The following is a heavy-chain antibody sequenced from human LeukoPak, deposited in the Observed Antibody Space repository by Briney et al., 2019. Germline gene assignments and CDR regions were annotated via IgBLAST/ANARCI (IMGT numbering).Heavy chain of an antibody. CDR2: ISSSGSTI. CDR1: GFTFSDYY. Sequence: GGSLRLSCAASGFTFSDYYMSWIRQAPGKGLEWVSYISSSGSTIYYADSVKGRFTISRDNAKNSLYLQMNSLRAEDTAVYYCAREVSNGAEMATIWPWGDYYYYYYMDVWGKGTTVTVSS. J-gene: IGHJ6*03. D-gene: IGHD5-24*01. CDR3: AREVSNGAEMATIWPWGDYYYYYYMDV. V-gene: IGHV3-11*04.